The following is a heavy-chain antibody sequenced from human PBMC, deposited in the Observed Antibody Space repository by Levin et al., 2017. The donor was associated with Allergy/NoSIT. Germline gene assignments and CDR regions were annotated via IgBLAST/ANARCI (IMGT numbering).Heavy chain of an antibody. CDR3: AKLTAYSSGWFDI. CDR2: ISGSGGST. CDR1: GFTFSSYA. V-gene: IGHV3-23*01. Sequence: GESLKISCAASGFTFSSYAMSWVRQAPGKGLEWVSGISGSGGSTYYADSVRGRFTISRDNSKNTLYLQMNSLRAEDTAVYYCAKLTAYSSGWFDIWGLGTLVTVSS. D-gene: IGHD6-19*01. J-gene: IGHJ3*02.